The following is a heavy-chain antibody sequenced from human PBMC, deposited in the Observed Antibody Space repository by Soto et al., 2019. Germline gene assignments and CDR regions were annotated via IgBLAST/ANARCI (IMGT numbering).Heavy chain of an antibody. CDR2: ISWNSNTI. CDR3: AKDTGPN. Sequence: GGSLRLSFEASGFTFDNYAMHWVRQAPGKCLEWVSGISWNSNTIAYADSVKGRFTISRDNAKNSLYLQMNSLRDEETAFYYCAKDTGPNWGQGTLVTVYS. J-gene: IGHJ4*02. CDR1: GFTFDNYA. V-gene: IGHV3-9*01.